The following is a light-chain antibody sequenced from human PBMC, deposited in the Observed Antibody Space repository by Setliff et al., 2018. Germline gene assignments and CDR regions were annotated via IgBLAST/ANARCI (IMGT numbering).Light chain of an antibody. CDR3: SSYISSSTFV. J-gene: IGLJ1*01. V-gene: IGLV2-14*03. CDR1: SSDVGGYNY. CDR2: DVS. Sequence: QSVLTQPRSVSGSPGQSVTISCTGTSSDVGGYNYVSWYQQHPGKAPKVMIYDVSKRPSGVSNRFSGSKSGNTASLTISGLQAEDEADYYCSSYISSSTFVFGTGTKV.